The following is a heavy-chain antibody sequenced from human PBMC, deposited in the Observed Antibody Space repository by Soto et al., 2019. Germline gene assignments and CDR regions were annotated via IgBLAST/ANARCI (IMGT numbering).Heavy chain of an antibody. D-gene: IGHD2-2*02. V-gene: IGHV3-30*04. CDR1: GFTFINYA. CDR3: VRDQVKGKMTIL. CDR2: ISYDGRNK. Sequence: QVQLVESGGGVVQPGRSLRLSCAASGFTFINYAMHWVRQAPGKGLEWVAVISYDGRNKYYADSVKGRFTISRDNSKNTRYLQMNSLRAEDTAVYHCVRDQVKGKMTILWGQGTL. J-gene: IGHJ4*02.